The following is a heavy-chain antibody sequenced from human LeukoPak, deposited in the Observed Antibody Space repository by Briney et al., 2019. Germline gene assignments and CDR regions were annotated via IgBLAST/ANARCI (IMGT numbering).Heavy chain of an antibody. V-gene: IGHV4-34*01. CDR2: INHSGSP. J-gene: IGHJ3*02. CDR1: GESHSRFY. Sequence: SETLSLTCAVSGESHSRFYWSWIRQSPGRGLEWIGEINHSGSPNYNPSLKSRVTISLDTSKNQFSLRVPSVTAADTAVYYCARDLASSAFDIWGQGTMVTVSS. CDR3: ARDLASSAFDI.